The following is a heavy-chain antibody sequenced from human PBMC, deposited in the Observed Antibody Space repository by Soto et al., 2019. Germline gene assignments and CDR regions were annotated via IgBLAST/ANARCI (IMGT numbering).Heavy chain of an antibody. V-gene: IGHV1-8*01. CDR1: GYTFTSYD. D-gene: IGHD3-9*01. Sequence: PSVKVSCKASGYTFTSYDINWVRQATGQGLEWMGWMNPNSGNTGYAQKFQGRVTMTRNTSISTAYMELSSLRSEDTAVYYCARGRPLRYFDWSTYYYYYGMDVWGQGTTVTVSS. J-gene: IGHJ6*02. CDR2: MNPNSGNT. CDR3: ARGRPLRYFDWSTYYYYYGMDV.